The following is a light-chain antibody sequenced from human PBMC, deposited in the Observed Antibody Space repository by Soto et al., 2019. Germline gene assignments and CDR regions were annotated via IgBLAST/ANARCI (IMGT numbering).Light chain of an antibody. V-gene: IGKV1-5*03. CDR2: EGS. J-gene: IGKJ4*01. CDR1: ESISSW. Sequence: DIRMTQSPSTLSASVGDRVTITCRPSESISSWLAWYQQKPGKAPKLLVYEGSSLQTGVPSRFSGSGSGTEFTLTISSLQPEDFATYYCLQSYIYPLSFGGGTRVEIK. CDR3: LQSYIYPLS.